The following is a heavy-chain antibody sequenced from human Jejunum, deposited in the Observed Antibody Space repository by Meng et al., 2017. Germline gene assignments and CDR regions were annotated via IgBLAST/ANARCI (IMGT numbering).Heavy chain of an antibody. CDR2: ISLSGSP. CDR3: ARHGAAPYFDD. CDR1: GASSCIRCW. V-gene: IGHV4-4*02. Sequence: RLSGSVAVLVTPSVTLARTCAVYGASSCIRCWWRWVRRPPVKRLEGIEGISLSGSPRYIPSLRNRVTISITTSRNQFSLSLSSVTTADTAVYYGARHGAAPYFDDWGQGTLVTVSS. J-gene: IGHJ4*02. D-gene: IGHD2-15*01.